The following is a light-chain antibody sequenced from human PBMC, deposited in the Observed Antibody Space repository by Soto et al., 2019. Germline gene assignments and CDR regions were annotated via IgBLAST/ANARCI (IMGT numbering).Light chain of an antibody. CDR3: SSYTISNTHV. Sequence: QSALTQPASVSGSPGQSITISCTGTRRDVGGYNYVSWYQQYPGKSPKLLIYEVTHRPSGVSNRFSGSKSGNTASLTISGLQAEDEADYYCSSYTISNTHVFGTGTKVTVL. CDR1: RRDVGGYNY. J-gene: IGLJ1*01. V-gene: IGLV2-14*01. CDR2: EVT.